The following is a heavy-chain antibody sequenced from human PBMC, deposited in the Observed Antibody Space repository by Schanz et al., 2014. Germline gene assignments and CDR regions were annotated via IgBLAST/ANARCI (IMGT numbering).Heavy chain of an antibody. J-gene: IGHJ4*02. D-gene: IGHD2-15*01. V-gene: IGHV3-72*01. CDR3: ARDRGYCSGGSCLTFDY. Sequence: EVQLLESGGGLVQPGGSLRLSCAASGFTFSDHYMDWVRQAPGKGLEWVGRVRNKNNRYTTEYAASVKGRFTISRDNSKNTLYLQMNTLRAEDTAVYYCARDRGYCSGGSCLTFDYWGQGTLVTVSS. CDR2: VRNKNNRYTT. CDR1: GFTFSDHY.